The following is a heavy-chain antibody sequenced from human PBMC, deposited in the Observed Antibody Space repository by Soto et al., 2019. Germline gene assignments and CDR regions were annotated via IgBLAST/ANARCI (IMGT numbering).Heavy chain of an antibody. J-gene: IGHJ6*02. CDR3: AKPDIAAGYYFYGMDV. Sequence: GGSLRLSCVAYGFSFSNYGMHWVRQAPGKGLEWVALISYDGSKKYYADSVKGRFTVARDNSKNTLFLQVTSLREEDTAVYYCAKPDIAAGYYFYGMDVWGQGTTVTVS. V-gene: IGHV3-30*18. CDR1: GFSFSNYG. CDR2: ISYDGSKK. D-gene: IGHD5-12*01.